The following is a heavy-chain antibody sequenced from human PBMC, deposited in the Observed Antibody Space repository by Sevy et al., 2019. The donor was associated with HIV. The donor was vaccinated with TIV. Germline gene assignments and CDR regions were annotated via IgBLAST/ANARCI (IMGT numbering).Heavy chain of an antibody. J-gene: IGHJ5*02. CDR1: GDSISSYGHF. Sequence: SETLSLTCSVSGDSISSYGHFWGWIRQPPGKGLEWIGVISYSGATNYHPSLRSRVTISVDTSKNQFYLKLTSVTAADTAVYYCAKIFDHWGQGTLVTVSS. CDR2: ISYSGAT. CDR3: AKIFDH. V-gene: IGHV4-39*01.